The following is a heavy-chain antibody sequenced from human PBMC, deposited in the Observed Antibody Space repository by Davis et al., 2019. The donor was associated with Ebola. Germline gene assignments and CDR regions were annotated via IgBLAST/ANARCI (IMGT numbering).Heavy chain of an antibody. D-gene: IGHD6-6*01. J-gene: IGHJ6*02. CDR1: GYSFTSYW. Sequence: PGGSLRLSCKGSGYSFTSYWIGWVRQMPGKGLEWMGIIYPGDSDTRYSPSFQGQVTISADKSISTAYLQWSSLKASDTAMYYCAREGEQLPTYYYYGMDVWGQGTTVTVSS. CDR2: IYPGDSDT. V-gene: IGHV5-51*01. CDR3: AREGEQLPTYYYYGMDV.